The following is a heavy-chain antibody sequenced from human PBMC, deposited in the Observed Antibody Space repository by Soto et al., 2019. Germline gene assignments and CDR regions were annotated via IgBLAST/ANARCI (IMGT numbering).Heavy chain of an antibody. CDR1: GGSISSYY. J-gene: IGHJ5*02. CDR2: IYTSGST. CDR3: ARDRALEWSSNWFDP. Sequence: SETLSLTCTVSGGSISSYYWSWIRQPAGKGLEWIGRIYTSGSTNYNPSLKSRVTMSVDTSKNQFSLKLSSVTAADTAVYYCARDRALEWSSNWFDPWGQGTLVTVSS. D-gene: IGHD3-3*01. V-gene: IGHV4-4*07.